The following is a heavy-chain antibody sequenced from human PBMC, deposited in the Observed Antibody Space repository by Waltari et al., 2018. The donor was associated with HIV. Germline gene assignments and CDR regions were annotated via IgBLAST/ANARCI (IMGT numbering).Heavy chain of an antibody. D-gene: IGHD3-10*01. CDR3: ARFKFVGRRVDHFFDY. V-gene: IGHV1-69*12. CDR1: GDTFTNFG. J-gene: IGHJ4*02. CDR2: IIPVCGTP. Sequence: QVQLVQSGSEVKKPGSSVRVSCKTSGDTFTNFGISWVRQAPGQGLEWMGGIIPVCGTPTVGRKFQGRLSIIADESASTAYMELSSLKSDDTAIYFCARFKFVGRRVDHFFDYWGQGSLVTVSS.